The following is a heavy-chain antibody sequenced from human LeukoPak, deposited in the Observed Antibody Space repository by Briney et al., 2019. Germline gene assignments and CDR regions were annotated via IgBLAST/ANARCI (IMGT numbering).Heavy chain of an antibody. CDR3: ARGHGHDYGDYLPGAEPYYYYYYGMDV. V-gene: IGHV3-48*03. D-gene: IGHD4-17*01. J-gene: IGHJ6*02. CDR1: GFTFSSFE. CDR2: ISSSGKTI. Sequence: PGGSLRLSCAASGFTFSSFEMNWVRQAPGKGLEWVSYISSSGKTIYYADSVKGRFTISRDNAKSSLSLQMNSLRAEDTAVYYCARGHGHDYGDYLPGAEPYYYYYYGMDVWGQGTTVTVSS.